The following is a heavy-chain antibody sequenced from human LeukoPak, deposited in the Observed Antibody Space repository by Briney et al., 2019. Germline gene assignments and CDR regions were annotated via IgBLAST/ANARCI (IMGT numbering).Heavy chain of an antibody. CDR1: GYTLTELS. J-gene: IGHJ5*02. Sequence: GASVKVSCKVSGYTLTELSMHWVRQAPGKGLEWMGGFDPEDGETIYAQKFQGRVTMTEDTSTDTAYMELSSLRSEDTAVYCCATACGGSCYYNWFDPWGQGTLVTVSS. CDR3: ATACGGSCYYNWFDP. V-gene: IGHV1-24*01. CDR2: FDPEDGET. D-gene: IGHD2-15*01.